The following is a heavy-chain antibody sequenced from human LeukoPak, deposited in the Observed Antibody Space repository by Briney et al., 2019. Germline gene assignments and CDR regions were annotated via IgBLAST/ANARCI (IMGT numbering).Heavy chain of an antibody. CDR3: ARVESSGSRAFDI. Sequence: GGSLRLSCAASGFTFSSYSMNWVSQAPGKGLEWVSYISSSSSTIYYADSVKGRFTISRDNAKNSLYLQMNSLRAEDMAVYYCARVESSGSRAFDIWGQGTMVTVSS. CDR2: ISSSSSTI. D-gene: IGHD6-19*01. CDR1: GFTFSSYS. J-gene: IGHJ3*02. V-gene: IGHV3-48*01.